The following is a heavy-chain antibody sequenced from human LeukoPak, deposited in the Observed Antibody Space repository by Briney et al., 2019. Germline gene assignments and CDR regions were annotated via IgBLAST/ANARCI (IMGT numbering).Heavy chain of an antibody. Sequence: GGSLRLSCAASGFTFSDYYMSWIRQAPGKGLEWVSYISSSGSTIYYADSVKGRFTISRDNAKNSLYLQMNSLRAEDTAVYYCARDQVMYYDSSGYHSEFDYWGQGTLVTVSS. CDR1: GFTFSDYY. V-gene: IGHV3-11*01. CDR2: ISSSGSTI. D-gene: IGHD3-22*01. CDR3: ARDQVMYYDSSGYHSEFDY. J-gene: IGHJ4*02.